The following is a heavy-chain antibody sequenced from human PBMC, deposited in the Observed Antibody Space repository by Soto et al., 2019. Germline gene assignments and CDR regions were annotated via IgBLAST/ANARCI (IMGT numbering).Heavy chain of an antibody. CDR3: VRQGIDYLHGLVDV. V-gene: IGHV4-59*08. CDR1: SGPDRSHN. D-gene: IGHD4-17*01. Sequence: QVQLQQSGPRLVKPSETLSLTCTVSSGPDRSHNWGWIRQPPGRGLELIGYVYYTGATAYNPSLRSRFSISADTSTNDISLTLSSVTAADTAVYYCVRQGIDYLHGLVDVWGQGTTVSVSS. J-gene: IGHJ6*02. CDR2: VYYTGAT.